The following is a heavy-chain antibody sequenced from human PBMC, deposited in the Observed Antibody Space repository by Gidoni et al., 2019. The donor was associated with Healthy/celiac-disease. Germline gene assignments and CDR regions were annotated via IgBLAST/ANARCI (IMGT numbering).Heavy chain of an antibody. CDR2: ISYDGSNK. CDR3: ARDGQIGAVAGNFDY. Sequence: QVQLVEAGGGVVQPGRSLRLSCAASGFTFSSYAMHWVRQAPGRGLEWVAVISYDGSNKDYADSVKGRFTISRDNSKNTLYLQMNSLRAEDTAVYYCARDGQIGAVAGNFDYWGQGTLVTVSS. CDR1: GFTFSSYA. J-gene: IGHJ4*02. D-gene: IGHD6-19*01. V-gene: IGHV3-30-3*01.